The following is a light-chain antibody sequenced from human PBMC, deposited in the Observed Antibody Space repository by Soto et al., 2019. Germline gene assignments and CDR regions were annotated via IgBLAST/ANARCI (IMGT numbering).Light chain of an antibody. CDR2: GAS. V-gene: IGKV3-20*01. Sequence: EIVLTQSPGTLSLSPGERATLSCRASQTVSRSYLAWYEQKPGQAPRLLIYGASSRATGIPDRFSGSGSGTDLTLTISRLEPEDCAVYYCQQYGSTPFTFGPATKVDIK. CDR1: QTVSRSY. J-gene: IGKJ3*01. CDR3: QQYGSTPFT.